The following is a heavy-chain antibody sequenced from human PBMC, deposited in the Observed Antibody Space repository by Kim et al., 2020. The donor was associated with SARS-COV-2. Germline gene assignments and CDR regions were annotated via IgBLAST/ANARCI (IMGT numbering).Heavy chain of an antibody. CDR3: ARDGSPVVAAYYFDY. CDR2: ISYDGSNK. V-gene: IGHV3-30*04. CDR1: GFTFSSYA. J-gene: IGHJ4*01. D-gene: IGHD2-15*01. Sequence: GGSLRLSCAASGFTFSSYAMHWVRQAPGKGLEWVAVISYDGSNKYYADSVKGRFTISRDNSKNTLYLQMNSLRAEDTAVYYCARDGSPVVAAYYFDYWG.